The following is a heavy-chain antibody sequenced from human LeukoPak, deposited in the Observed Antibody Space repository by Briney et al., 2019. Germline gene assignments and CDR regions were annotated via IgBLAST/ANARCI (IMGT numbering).Heavy chain of an antibody. D-gene: IGHD1-26*01. CDR3: ARQARVGNWFDP. V-gene: IGHV4-59*08. Sequence: PSETLSLTCTVSGGSISSYYWSWIRQPPGKGLEWIGYIYYSGGTNYNPSLKSRVTISVDTSENQFSLKLSSVTAADTAVYYCARQARVGNWFDPWGQGTLVTVSS. J-gene: IGHJ5*02. CDR2: IYYSGGT. CDR1: GGSISSYY.